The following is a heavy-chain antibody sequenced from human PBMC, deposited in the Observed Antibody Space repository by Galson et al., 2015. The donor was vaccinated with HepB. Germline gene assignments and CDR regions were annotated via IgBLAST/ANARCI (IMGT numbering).Heavy chain of an antibody. D-gene: IGHD2-15*01. Sequence: LRLSCAASGFTFSNYGMHWVRQAPGKGLEWVAVIWYDGSNKYYADSVKGRFTVSRDNSKNTLYLQMNSLRDEDTAVYYCARDPWSLASGSYYYYYGMDVWGQGTTVTVSS. J-gene: IGHJ6*02. CDR1: GFTFSNYG. CDR3: ARDPWSLASGSYYYYYGMDV. CDR2: IWYDGSNK. V-gene: IGHV3-33*01.